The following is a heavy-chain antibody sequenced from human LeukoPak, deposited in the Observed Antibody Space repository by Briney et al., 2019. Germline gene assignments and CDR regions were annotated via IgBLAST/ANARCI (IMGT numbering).Heavy chain of an antibody. J-gene: IGHJ6*02. CDR2: ISGSGGTT. CDR3: AKVGARGYYYYGMDA. CDR1: GFTFSSYA. D-gene: IGHD1-26*01. V-gene: IGHV3-23*01. Sequence: GGSLRLSCAASGFTFSSYAMSWVRQAPGKGLEWVSAISGSGGTTYYADSVKGRFIISRDNSKNTLYLQMNSLRAEDTAVYYCAKVGARGYYYYGMDAWGQGTTVTVSS.